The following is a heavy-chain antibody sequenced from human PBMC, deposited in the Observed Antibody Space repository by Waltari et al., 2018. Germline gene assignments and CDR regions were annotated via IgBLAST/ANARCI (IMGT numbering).Heavy chain of an antibody. Sequence: EVQLLESGGGLVQPGGSLRLSCAASGFTFSSYAMSWVRQAPGKGLEWVSAISGRGGSTYYADSVKGRFTISRDNSKNTLYLQMNSLRAEDTAVYYCAKDVTGYYDSSGYDYWGQGTLVTVSS. V-gene: IGHV3-23*01. CDR3: AKDVTGYYDSSGYDY. CDR2: ISGRGGST. J-gene: IGHJ4*02. CDR1: GFTFSSYA. D-gene: IGHD3-22*01.